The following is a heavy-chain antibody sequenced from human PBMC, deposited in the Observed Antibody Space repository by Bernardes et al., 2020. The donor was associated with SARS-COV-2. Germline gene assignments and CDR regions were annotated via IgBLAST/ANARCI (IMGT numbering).Heavy chain of an antibody. J-gene: IGHJ4*02. V-gene: IGHV3-23*01. CDR2: ISGSGDGT. D-gene: IGHD2-2*01. Sequence: GGSLRLSCAGSGFTFTSHTMSWVRQAPGKGLEWVSFISGSGDGTYYADSVNGRVTIARDNSKNTVYLQLNRLRAEDTALYYCAKERGGGPADAFEYWGQGARVTVSS. CDR1: GFTFTSHT. CDR3: AKERGGGPADAFEY.